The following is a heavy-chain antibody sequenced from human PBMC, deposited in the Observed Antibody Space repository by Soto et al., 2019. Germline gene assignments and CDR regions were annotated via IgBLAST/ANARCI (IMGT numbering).Heavy chain of an antibody. V-gene: IGHV3-21*01. CDR2: ISSSSSYI. CDR1: GFTFNIYS. J-gene: IGHJ6*02. CDR3: ARDTRQLERYYYYYYGMDV. D-gene: IGHD1-1*01. Sequence: GSLILSCSASGFTFNIYSMNWVRQAPGKGLEWVSSISSSSSYIYYADSVKGRFTISRDNAKNSLYLQMNSLRAEDTAVYYCARDTRQLERYYYYYYGMDVWGQGTTVTVSS.